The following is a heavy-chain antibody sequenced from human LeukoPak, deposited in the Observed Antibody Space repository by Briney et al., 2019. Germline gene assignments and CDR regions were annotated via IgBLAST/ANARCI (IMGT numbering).Heavy chain of an antibody. J-gene: IGHJ3*02. CDR3: ARGLGSGRHAFDI. CDR1: GFSFSTYN. D-gene: IGHD3-10*01. Sequence: GGSLRLSCAASGFSFSTYNMNWVRQAPGKGLEWVSYISSSSSTIYYADSVKGRFTISRDNAKNSLYLQMNSLRAEDTAVYYCARGLGSGRHAFDIWGQGTMVTVSS. CDR2: ISSSSSTI. V-gene: IGHV3-48*01.